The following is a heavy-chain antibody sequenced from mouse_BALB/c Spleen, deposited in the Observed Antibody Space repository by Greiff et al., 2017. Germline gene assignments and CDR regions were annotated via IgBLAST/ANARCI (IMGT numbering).Heavy chain of an antibody. D-gene: IGHD2-4*01. CDR3: ARLYDYDGYAMDY. CDR2: IWAGGST. V-gene: IGHV2-9*02. J-gene: IGHJ4*01. CDR1: GFSLTSYG. Sequence: VQRVESGPGLVAPSQSLSITCTVSGFSLTSYGVHWVRQPPGKGLEWLGVIWAGGSTNYNSALMSRLSISKDNSKSQVFLKMNSLQTDDTAMYYCARLYDYDGYAMDYWGQGTSVTVSS.